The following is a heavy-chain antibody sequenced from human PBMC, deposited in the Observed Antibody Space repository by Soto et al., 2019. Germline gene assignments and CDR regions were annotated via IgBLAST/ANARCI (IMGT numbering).Heavy chain of an antibody. Sequence: SETLSLTCAVYGGSFSGYYWSWIRQPPGKGLEWIGEINHSGSTNYNPSLKSRVTISVDTSKNQFSLKLSSVTAADTAVYYCARRQYQWLVRWFDPWGQGTLVTVSS. V-gene: IGHV4-34*01. CDR2: INHSGST. CDR1: GGSFSGYY. D-gene: IGHD6-19*01. J-gene: IGHJ5*02. CDR3: ARRQYQWLVRWFDP.